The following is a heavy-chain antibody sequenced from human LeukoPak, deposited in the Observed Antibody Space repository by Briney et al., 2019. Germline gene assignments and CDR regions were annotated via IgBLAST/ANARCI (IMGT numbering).Heavy chain of an antibody. D-gene: IGHD5-18*01. CDR1: GYTFTSYG. CDR3: ARVGYSSGFDY. V-gene: IGHV1-18*01. J-gene: IGHJ4*02. CDR2: ISTYNGNT. Sequence: ASVKVSCKASGYTFTSYGIGWVRQAPGQGLEWMGWISTYNGNTNYVQKLQDRVTMTTDTSTTTACMELRSLRSDDTAVFYCARVGYSSGFDYWGQGTLVTVSS.